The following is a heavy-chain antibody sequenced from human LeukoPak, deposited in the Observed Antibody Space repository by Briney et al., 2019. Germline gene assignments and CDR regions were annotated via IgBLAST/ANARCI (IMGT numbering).Heavy chain of an antibody. CDR3: ARGGSYYDFWSGYYDYFYYMDV. CDR1: GGSISSYY. J-gene: IGHJ6*03. D-gene: IGHD3-3*01. CDR2: IYYSGST. V-gene: IGHV4-59*01. Sequence: LETLSLTCTVSGGSISSYYWSWIRQPPGKGLEWIGYIYYSGSTNYNPSLKSRVTISVDTSKNQFSLRLTSVTAADTAVYYCARGGSYYDFWSGYYDYFYYMDVWGKGTTVTVSS.